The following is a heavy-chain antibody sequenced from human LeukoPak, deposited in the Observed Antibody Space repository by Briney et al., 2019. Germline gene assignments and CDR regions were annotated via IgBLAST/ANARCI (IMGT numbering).Heavy chain of an antibody. V-gene: IGHV3-30*01. CDR2: ISYDGSNK. Sequence: PGGSLRLSCAASGFTFSSYDMHWVRQAPGKGLEWVAVISYDGSNKYYADSVKGRFTISRDNSKNTLYLQMNSLRAEDTAVYYCARDRGYCSSTSCHNWFDPWGQGTLVTVSS. J-gene: IGHJ5*02. CDR3: ARDRGYCSSTSCHNWFDP. D-gene: IGHD2-2*01. CDR1: GFTFSSYD.